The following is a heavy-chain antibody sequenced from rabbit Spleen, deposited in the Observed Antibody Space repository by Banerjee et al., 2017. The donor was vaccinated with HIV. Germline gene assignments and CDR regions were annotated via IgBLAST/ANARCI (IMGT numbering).Heavy chain of an antibody. CDR3: ARDTGSSFSTYGMDL. CDR2: IHTTSGIT. V-gene: IGHV1S45*01. D-gene: IGHD8-1*01. J-gene: IGHJ6*01. Sequence: QEQLEESGGDLVKPEGSLTLTCTASGFSFSSGYDMCWVRQAPGKGLEWIACIHTTSGITYYASWAKGRFTISKTSTTVTLQMTSLTVADRATYFCARDTGSSFSTYGMDLWGPGTLVTVS. CDR1: GFSFSSGYD.